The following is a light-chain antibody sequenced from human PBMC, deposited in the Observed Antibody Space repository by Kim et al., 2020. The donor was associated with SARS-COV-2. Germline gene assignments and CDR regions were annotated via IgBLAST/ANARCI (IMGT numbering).Light chain of an antibody. CDR2: DTS. CDR1: HSVGSR. J-gene: IGKJ1*01. CDR3: QQYNSWPRA. Sequence: VSPGETATLSCRASHSVGSRLAWYQQKPGQAPRLLISDTSTRATDIPARFSGSGSGTEFTLTISSLQSEDSALYYCQQYNSWPRAFGQGTKVDIK. V-gene: IGKV3-15*01.